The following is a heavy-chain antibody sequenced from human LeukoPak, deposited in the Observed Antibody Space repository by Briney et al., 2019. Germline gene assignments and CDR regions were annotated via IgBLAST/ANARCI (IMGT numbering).Heavy chain of an antibody. J-gene: IGHJ6*03. V-gene: IGHV1-8*02. CDR3: ALSRLSDWLPTYYYYYYMDV. D-gene: IGHD3-9*01. Sequence: ASVKVSCKASGYTFTSYDINWVRQATGQGLEWMGWMNPNRGNTGYAQKFQGRVTMTRNTSISTAYMELSSLRSEDTAVYYCALSRLSDWLPTYYYYYYMDVWGKGTTVTISS. CDR2: MNPNRGNT. CDR1: GYTFTSYD.